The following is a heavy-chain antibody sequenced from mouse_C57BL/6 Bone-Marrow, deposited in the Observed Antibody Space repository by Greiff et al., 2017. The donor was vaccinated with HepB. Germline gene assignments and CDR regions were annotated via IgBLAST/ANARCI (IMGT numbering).Heavy chain of an antibody. V-gene: IGHV1-15*01. J-gene: IGHJ2*01. CDR1: GYTFTDYE. CDR2: IDPETGGT. CDR3: RRGDFDY. Sequence: VKLVESGAELVRPGASVTLSCKASGYTFTDYEMHWVKQTPVHGLEWIGAIDPETGGTAYNQKFKGKAILTADKSSSTAYMELRSLTSEDSAVYYCRRGDFDYWGQGTTLTVSS.